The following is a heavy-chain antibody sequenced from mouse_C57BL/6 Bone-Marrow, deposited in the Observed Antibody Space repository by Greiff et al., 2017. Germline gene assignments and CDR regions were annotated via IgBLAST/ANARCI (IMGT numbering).Heavy chain of an antibody. V-gene: IGHV1-63*01. D-gene: IGHD2-1*01. Sequence: QVQLQQSGAELVRPGTSVKMSCKASGYTFTNYWIGWAKQRPGHGLEWIGDIYPGGGYTNYNEKFKGKATMTAGKSSSTAYMQFSSLTSEDSAIYYCASGGNSYYFDYWGQGTTLTVSS. CDR1: GYTFTNYW. CDR2: IYPGGGYT. J-gene: IGHJ2*01. CDR3: ASGGNSYYFDY.